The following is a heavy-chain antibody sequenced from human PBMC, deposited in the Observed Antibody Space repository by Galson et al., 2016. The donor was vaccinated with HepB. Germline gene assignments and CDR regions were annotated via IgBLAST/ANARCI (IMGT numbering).Heavy chain of an antibody. J-gene: IGHJ6*02. CDR1: GGSYSGHH. Sequence: SETLSLTCSVSGGSYSGHHWSWIRQPTGKGLEWIGEIQFSGTTKYNPTLQSRVTISVDTSKNQVSLKLSSVTAADTAVYYCARSRGYCSGGMCKLYPNSNYHGMDVWGQGTTVTVSS. V-gene: IGHV4-34*01. CDR3: ARSRGYCSGGMCKLYPNSNYHGMDV. D-gene: IGHD2-15*01. CDR2: IQFSGTT.